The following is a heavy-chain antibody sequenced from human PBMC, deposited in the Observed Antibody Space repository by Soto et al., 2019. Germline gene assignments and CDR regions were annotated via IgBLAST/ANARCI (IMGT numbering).Heavy chain of an antibody. D-gene: IGHD1-7*01. CDR1: GDTFSSYA. Sequence: QVQLVQSGAEVKKPGSSVKVSCKASGDTFSSYAISWVRQAPGQGLEWMGGIIPIFGTANYAQKFQGRVTITADESTSSAYMELSSLRSEETAVYYCAGPPELTRIYYYYGLDVWGQGTTVTVSS. J-gene: IGHJ6*02. CDR2: IIPIFGTA. CDR3: AGPPELTRIYYYYGLDV. V-gene: IGHV1-69*12.